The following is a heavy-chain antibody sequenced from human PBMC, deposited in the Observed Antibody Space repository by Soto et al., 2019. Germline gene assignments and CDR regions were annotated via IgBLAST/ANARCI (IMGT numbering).Heavy chain of an antibody. CDR1: GYTFTRYG. CDR2: ISGYNGDT. V-gene: IGHV1-18*01. J-gene: IGHJ6*02. Sequence: QGQLVQSGGEVKKPGASVKVSCKASGYTFTRYGISWVRQAPGQGLEWMGWISGYNGDTKYAQKFQGRVTMTVDTSTTTAYMELWSLTSDDRAVYYCAKNGQPPYYYYGMDVWGQGTTVTVSS. CDR3: AKNGQPPYYYYGMDV. D-gene: IGHD2-8*01.